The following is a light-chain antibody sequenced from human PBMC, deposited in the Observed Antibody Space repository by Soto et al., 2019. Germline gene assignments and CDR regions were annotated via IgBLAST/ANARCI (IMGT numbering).Light chain of an antibody. Sequence: EIVLTQSPGTLSSFPGDRFTLSCMASQYINTRLAWYQHRPGQAPRLLIYQTSIRAAGIPARFSASGTGTDFTLTISDVQPEDFAVYYCHQRQSWPRTFGQGTKVDIK. CDR1: QYINTR. V-gene: IGKV3-11*01. CDR3: HQRQSWPRT. CDR2: QTS. J-gene: IGKJ1*01.